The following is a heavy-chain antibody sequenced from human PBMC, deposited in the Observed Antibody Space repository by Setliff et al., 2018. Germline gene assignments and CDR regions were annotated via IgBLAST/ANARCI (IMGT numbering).Heavy chain of an antibody. Sequence: PGGSLRLSCAASGFTFSTYDLQWVRQVPGKGLEWVSSIGPSGATFYTGSVKGRFTISRENAKNSLYLQMNSLRAGDTAVYYCARESAPHGVRGVGGFDIWGQGTMVTVSS. D-gene: IGHD1-26*01. CDR3: ARESAPHGVRGVGGFDI. CDR2: IGPSGAT. V-gene: IGHV3-13*01. J-gene: IGHJ3*02. CDR1: GFTFSTYD.